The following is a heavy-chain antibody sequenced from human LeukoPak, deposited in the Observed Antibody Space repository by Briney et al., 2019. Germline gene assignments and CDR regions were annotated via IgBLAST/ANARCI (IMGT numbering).Heavy chain of an antibody. V-gene: IGHV1-2*02. CDR3: ARGPTQSPTLRFNY. Sequence: GASVKVSCKASGYTFTSYYMHWMRQALGQGPEWMGIINPNSGGTNYAQKFQGRVTMTRDTSISTAYMELSRLRSDDTAVYYCARGPTQSPTLRFNYWGQGTLVTVSS. D-gene: IGHD2-15*01. CDR2: INPNSGGT. J-gene: IGHJ4*02. CDR1: GYTFTSYY.